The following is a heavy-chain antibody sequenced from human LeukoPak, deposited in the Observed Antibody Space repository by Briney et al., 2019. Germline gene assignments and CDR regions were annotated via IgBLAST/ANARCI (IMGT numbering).Heavy chain of an antibody. CDR2: IYYSGST. J-gene: IGHJ4*02. V-gene: IGHV4-39*01. D-gene: IGHD7-27*01. CDR1: GGSISSSSYY. CDR3: ARLTAVWGSSGY. Sequence: SETLSLTCTVSGGSISSSSYYWGWIRQPPGKGLEWIGSIYYSGSTYYNPSLKSRVTISVDTSKNQFSLKLSSVTAADTAVYYCARLTAVWGSSGYWGQGTLVTVSS.